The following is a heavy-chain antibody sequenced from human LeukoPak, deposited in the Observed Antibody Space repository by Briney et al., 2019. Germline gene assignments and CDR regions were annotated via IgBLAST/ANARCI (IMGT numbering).Heavy chain of an antibody. CDR2: INPNSGGT. CDR1: GYTFTGYY. Sequence: ASVKVSCKASGYTFTGYYMHWVRQAPGQGLEWMGWINPNSGGTNYAQKFQGRVTMTRDTSISTAYMELSRLRSDDTAVYYCARDRYYDSSGYSPPDYWGQGTLVTVSS. V-gene: IGHV1-2*02. J-gene: IGHJ4*02. CDR3: ARDRYYDSSGYSPPDY. D-gene: IGHD3-22*01.